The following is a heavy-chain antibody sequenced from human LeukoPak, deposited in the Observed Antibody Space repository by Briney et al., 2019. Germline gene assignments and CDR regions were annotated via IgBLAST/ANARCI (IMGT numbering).Heavy chain of an antibody. CDR2: IYYSGST. D-gene: IGHD5-12*01. J-gene: IGHJ4*02. CDR1: GGSISSGGYY. Sequence: SETLSLTCTVSGGSISSGGYYWSWIRQHPGKGLEWIGYIYYSGSTYYNPSLKSRVTISVDTSKNQFSLKLSSVTAADTAVYYCASSRGEGYSGYDWAYWGQGTLVTVSS. CDR3: ASSRGEGYSGYDWAY. V-gene: IGHV4-31*03.